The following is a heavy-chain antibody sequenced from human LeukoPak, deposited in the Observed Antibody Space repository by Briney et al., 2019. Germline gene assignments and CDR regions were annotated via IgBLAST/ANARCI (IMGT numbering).Heavy chain of an antibody. CDR1: GFTFSSYS. V-gene: IGHV3-48*01. J-gene: IGHJ5*02. D-gene: IGHD3-10*01. CDR3: ARCGGYYYGSGSRPKLCYNWFDP. CDR2: ISSSSSTI. Sequence: PGGSRRLSCAASGFTFSSYSMNWVRQAPGKGLEWVSYISSSSSTIYYADSVKGRFTISRDNAKNSLYLQMNSLRAEDTAVYYCARCGGYYYGSGSRPKLCYNWFDPWGQGTLVTVSS.